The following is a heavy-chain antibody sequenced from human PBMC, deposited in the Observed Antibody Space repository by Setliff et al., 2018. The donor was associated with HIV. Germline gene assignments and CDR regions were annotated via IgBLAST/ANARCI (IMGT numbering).Heavy chain of an antibody. CDR3: ARDQSLYDETGTFDS. V-gene: IGHV3-73*01. CDR1: GFTFSTYW. J-gene: IGHJ5*01. CDR2: IRSRSNSHAT. D-gene: IGHD1-7*01. Sequence: PGGSLRLSCAASGFTFSTYWMHWVRQAPGKGLECVGRIRSRSNSHATVYAAAVRGRFTISRDDSKNTAYLQMNSLRAEDTALYFCARDQSLYDETGTFDSWGQGTLVTVSS.